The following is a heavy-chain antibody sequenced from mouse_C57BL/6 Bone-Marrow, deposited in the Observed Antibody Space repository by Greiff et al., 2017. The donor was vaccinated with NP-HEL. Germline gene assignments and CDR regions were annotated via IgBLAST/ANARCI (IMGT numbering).Heavy chain of an antibody. CDR1: GYTFTSYW. Sequence: QVQLKQPGAELVKPGASVKMSCKASGYTFTSYWITWVKQRPGQGLEWIGDIYPGSGSTNYNEKFKSKATLTVATSSSTAYMQRSMLTSEDSAVYSCARGGLYYDYDGFAYWGQGTLVTVSA. D-gene: IGHD2-4*01. V-gene: IGHV1-55*01. CDR3: ARGGLYYDYDGFAY. CDR2: IYPGSGST. J-gene: IGHJ3*01.